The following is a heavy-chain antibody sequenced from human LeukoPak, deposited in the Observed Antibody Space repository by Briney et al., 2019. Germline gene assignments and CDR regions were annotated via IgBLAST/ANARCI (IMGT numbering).Heavy chain of an antibody. CDR3: ARGGGDIVVVPAATELFDY. J-gene: IGHJ4*02. CDR1: GGSISSYY. Sequence: SETLSLTCTVSGGSISSYYWSWIRQPPGKGLEWIGYIYYSGSTNYNPSLKSRVTISVDTSKNQFSLKLSSVTAADTAVYYCARGGGDIVVVPAATELFDYWGQGTLVTVSS. CDR2: IYYSGST. D-gene: IGHD2-2*01. V-gene: IGHV4-59*12.